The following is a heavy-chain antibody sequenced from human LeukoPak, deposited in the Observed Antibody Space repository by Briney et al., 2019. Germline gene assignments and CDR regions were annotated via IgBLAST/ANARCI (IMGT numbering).Heavy chain of an antibody. D-gene: IGHD3-16*02. V-gene: IGHV4-59*08. CDR1: GGSISSYH. Sequence: SETLSLTCSVSGGSISSYHWSWIRQPLGKGLEWIGYIYYGGRTNYNPSLKSRVTISVDTSKNQFSLTVSSVTAADTAIYYCARHSLKLVDADFDYWGQGTLVTVSS. CDR2: IYYGGRT. J-gene: IGHJ4*02. CDR3: ARHSLKLVDADFDY.